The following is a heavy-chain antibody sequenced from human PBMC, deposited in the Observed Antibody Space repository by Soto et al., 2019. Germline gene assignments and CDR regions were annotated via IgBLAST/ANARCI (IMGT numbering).Heavy chain of an antibody. J-gene: IGHJ3*02. V-gene: IGHV4-39*01. CDR1: GGSISSSSYY. CDR2: IYYSGST. CDR3: ARHVSGFGELGFDI. D-gene: IGHD3-10*01. Sequence: QLQLQESGPGLVKPSETLSLTCTVSGGSISSSSYYWGWIRQPPGKGLEWIGSIYYSGSTYYNPALKSRVTISVDTSKNQFSLKLSSVTAADTAVYYCARHVSGFGELGFDIWGQGTMVTVSS.